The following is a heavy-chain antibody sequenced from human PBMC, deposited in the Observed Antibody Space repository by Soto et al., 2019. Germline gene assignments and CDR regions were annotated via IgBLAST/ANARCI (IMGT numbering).Heavy chain of an antibody. CDR3: ARGMGPGTTVTTSRYGMDV. D-gene: IGHD4-4*01. J-gene: IGHJ6*02. CDR1: GYTFTSYA. V-gene: IGHV1-3*01. CDR2: INAGNGNT. Sequence: GASVKVSCKASGYTFTSYARHWVRQAPGQRLEWMGWINAGNGNTKYSQKFQGRVTITRDTSASTAYMELSSLRSEDTAVYYCARGMGPGTTVTTSRYGMDVWGQGTTVTVSS.